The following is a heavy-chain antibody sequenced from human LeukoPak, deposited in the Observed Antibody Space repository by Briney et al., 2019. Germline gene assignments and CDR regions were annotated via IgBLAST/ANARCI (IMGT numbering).Heavy chain of an antibody. D-gene: IGHD6-19*01. Sequence: PSETLSLTCAVYGGSFSGYYWSWIRQPPGKGLKWIGEINHSGSTNYNPSLKSRVTISVDTSKNQFSLKLSSVTAADTAVYYCARAMAVAKQWLVLRPNRQYYYGMDVWGQGTTVTVSS. CDR3: ARAMAVAKQWLVLRPNRQYYYGMDV. V-gene: IGHV4-34*01. CDR1: GGSFSGYY. CDR2: INHSGST. J-gene: IGHJ6*02.